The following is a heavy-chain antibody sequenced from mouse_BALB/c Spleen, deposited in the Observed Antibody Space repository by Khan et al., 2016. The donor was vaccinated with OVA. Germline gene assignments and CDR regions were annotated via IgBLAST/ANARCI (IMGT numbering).Heavy chain of an antibody. CDR1: GYSITSDYA. D-gene: IGHD2-3*01. Sequence: VQLKQSGPGLVKPSQSLSLTCTVTGYSITSDYAWNWIRQFPGNKLEWMGYISSSGSTNYNPALKSRISITRDTSKNQFFLQLNSVTTEYTATYYCARDGSRYNYAMDYWGQGNSVTVAS. V-gene: IGHV3-2*02. CDR3: ARDGSRYNYAMDY. J-gene: IGHJ4*01. CDR2: ISSSGST.